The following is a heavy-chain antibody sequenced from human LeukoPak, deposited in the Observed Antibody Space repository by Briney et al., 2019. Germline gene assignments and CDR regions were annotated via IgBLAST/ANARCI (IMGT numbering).Heavy chain of an antibody. J-gene: IGHJ1*01. CDR3: ARVRGVISIAVAGNRYFQH. CDR1: GYTFTNYY. CDR2: INPSGGAT. D-gene: IGHD6-19*01. Sequence: GASVTVSCKASGYTFTNYYMHWVRQAPGQGLEWMGMINPSGGATHYSQKFQGRVTMTRNTSISTAYMELSSLRSEDTAVYYCARVRGVISIAVAGNRYFQHWGQGTLVTVSS. V-gene: IGHV1-46*01.